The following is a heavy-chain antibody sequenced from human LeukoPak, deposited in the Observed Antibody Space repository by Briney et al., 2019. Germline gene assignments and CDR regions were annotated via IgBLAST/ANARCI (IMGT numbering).Heavy chain of an antibody. D-gene: IGHD6-13*01. Sequence: GGSLRLSCAASGFTFSSNAMSWVRQAPGKGLEYVSAISSNGGSTYYANSVKGRFTISRDNSKNTLYLQMGSLRAEDMAVYYCARQYSSSWYNWFDPWGQGTLVTVSS. CDR1: GFTFSSNA. V-gene: IGHV3-64*01. J-gene: IGHJ5*02. CDR3: ARQYSSSWYNWFDP. CDR2: ISSNGGST.